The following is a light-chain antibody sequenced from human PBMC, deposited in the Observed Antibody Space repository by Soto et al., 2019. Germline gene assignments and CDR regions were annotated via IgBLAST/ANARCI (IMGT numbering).Light chain of an antibody. CDR2: GAF. CDR1: PSVTNF. CDR3: QQRNVWPPIT. J-gene: IGKJ5*01. Sequence: EIVLTQSPATLSLSPGERATLSCRASPSVTNFLAWYQQKPGQAPRLLIYGAFNRATGIPARFSGSGSGTDFTLTISSPEPEPSAVYYCQQRNVWPPITFDHGTRLAIK. V-gene: IGKV3-11*01.